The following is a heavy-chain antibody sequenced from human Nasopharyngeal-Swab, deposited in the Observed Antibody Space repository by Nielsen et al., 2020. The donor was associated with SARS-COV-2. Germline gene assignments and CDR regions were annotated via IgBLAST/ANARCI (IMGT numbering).Heavy chain of an antibody. Sequence: SQTLSLTCAIFGDSVSSSSAAWNWLRQSQSRGLEWLGRTYYRSKWYNDYAVSVKSRITINPDTSKNQFSLHLNSVTPEDTAVYYCARARGAYGDYYYYYYTGVWGKGTTVTVSS. J-gene: IGHJ6*03. CDR3: ARARGAYGDYYYYYYTGV. V-gene: IGHV6-1*01. CDR1: GDSVSSSSAA. D-gene: IGHD4-17*01. CDR2: TYYRSKWYN.